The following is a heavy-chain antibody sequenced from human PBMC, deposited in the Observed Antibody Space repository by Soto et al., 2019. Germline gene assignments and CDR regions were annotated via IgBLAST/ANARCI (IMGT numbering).Heavy chain of an antibody. J-gene: IGHJ4*02. V-gene: IGHV4-61*01. D-gene: IGHD3-22*01. Sequence: QVQLQESGPGLVKPSETLSLTCTVSGGSVSSGNYYWSWIRQPPGKGLEWIGYFSYTGSTNYNPSLKSRVTISIDASKNQCSLRLSSVTAADTAVYYCARSMHYSDGSNYSPFDYWGQGTLVTVSS. CDR1: GGSVSSGNYY. CDR3: ARSMHYSDGSNYSPFDY. CDR2: FSYTGST.